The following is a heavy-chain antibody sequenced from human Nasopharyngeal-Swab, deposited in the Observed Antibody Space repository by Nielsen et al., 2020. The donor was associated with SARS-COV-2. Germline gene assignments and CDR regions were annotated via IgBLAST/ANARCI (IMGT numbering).Heavy chain of an antibody. D-gene: IGHD2-15*01. CDR2: ISHDGNNG. V-gene: IGHV3-30*03. CDR1: GFTFSSFG. Sequence: GESLKISCAASGFTFSSFGMHWVRQAPGKGLEWVAVISHDGNNGYYADSVEGRFTISRDNSKNTLYLQMNSLRAEDTAVYYCARDVGGRDNYWGQGALVTVSS. CDR3: ARDVGGRDNY. J-gene: IGHJ4*02.